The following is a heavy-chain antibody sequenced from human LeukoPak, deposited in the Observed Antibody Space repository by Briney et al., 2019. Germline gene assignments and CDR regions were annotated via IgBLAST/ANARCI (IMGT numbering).Heavy chain of an antibody. CDR2: INPSGGST. CDR3: AAELYSGIFGRCCSFAY. Sequence: ASVKVSCKESGYTFTSYYMHWVRQAPGQGLEWMGIINPSGGSTSYAQKFQGRVTITRDMSTNTAYLELSSLTSEDTAVYYCAAELYSGIFGRCCSFAYWGQGNLVTVSS. CDR1: GYTFTSYY. D-gene: IGHD1-26*01. V-gene: IGHV1-46*01. J-gene: IGHJ4*02.